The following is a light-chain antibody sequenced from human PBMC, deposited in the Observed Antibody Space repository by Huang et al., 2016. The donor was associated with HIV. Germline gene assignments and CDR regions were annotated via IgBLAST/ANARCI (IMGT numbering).Light chain of an antibody. J-gene: IGKJ2*01. V-gene: IGKV4-1*01. Sequence: DIVMTQSPDSLAVSLGERATINCKSSQSLLYSSNNKNYLAWYQQKPGQPPKLLIYWASTRGSGVPDRFTGSGSGTVFTLTISSLQAEDVAVYYCQQYYNTPLTFGQGTKLEIK. CDR1: QSLLYSSNNKNY. CDR2: WAS. CDR3: QQYYNTPLT.